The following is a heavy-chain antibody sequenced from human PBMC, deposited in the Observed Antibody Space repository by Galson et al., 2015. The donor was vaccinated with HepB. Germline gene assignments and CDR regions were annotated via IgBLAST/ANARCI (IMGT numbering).Heavy chain of an antibody. V-gene: IGHV3-30*04. J-gene: IGHJ4*02. CDR1: GFTFSSYA. CDR2: ISYDGSNK. CDR3: ARDEGYDSSGYYYY. D-gene: IGHD3-22*01. Sequence: SLRLSCAASGFTFSSYAMHWVRQAPGKGLEWVAVISYDGSNKYYADSVKGRFTISRDNSKNTLYLQMNSLRAEDTAVYYCARDEGYDSSGYYYYWGQGTLVTVSS.